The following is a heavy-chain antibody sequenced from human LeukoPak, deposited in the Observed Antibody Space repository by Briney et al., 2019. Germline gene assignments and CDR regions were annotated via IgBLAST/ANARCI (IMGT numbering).Heavy chain of an antibody. V-gene: IGHV4-59*01. CDR2: IYYSGST. D-gene: IGHD3-10*01. CDR3: ASSLTLTNFDY. J-gene: IGHJ4*02. CDR1: GGSISSYY. Sequence: SETLSLTCTVSGGSISSYYWSWIRQPPGQGLEWIGYIYYSGSTNYNPSLKSRVTISVDTSKNQFSLKLSSVTAADTAVYYCASSLTLTNFDYWGQGTLVTVSS.